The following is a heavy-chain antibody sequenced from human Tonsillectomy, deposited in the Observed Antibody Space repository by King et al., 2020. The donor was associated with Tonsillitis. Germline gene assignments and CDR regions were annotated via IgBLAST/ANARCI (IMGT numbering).Heavy chain of an antibody. V-gene: IGHV4-59*01. Sequence: QLQESGPGLVKPSETLSLTCTVSGGSISSYYWSWIRQPPGKGLEWIGYIYYSGSTNYNPALKSRVTLSVDTSKNHFSLNLSSVTAADTAVYYCARQGGYYPFDLWGRGTLVTVSS. CDR2: IYYSGST. J-gene: IGHJ2*01. CDR1: GGSISSYY. D-gene: IGHD3-22*01. CDR3: ARQGGYYPFDL.